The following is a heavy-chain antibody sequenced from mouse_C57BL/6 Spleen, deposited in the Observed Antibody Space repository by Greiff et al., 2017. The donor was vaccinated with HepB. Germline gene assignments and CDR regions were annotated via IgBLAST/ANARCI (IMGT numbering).Heavy chain of an antibody. CDR2: INPGSGGT. J-gene: IGHJ3*01. Sequence: QVQLKESGAELVRPGTSVKVSCKASGYAFTNYLIEWVKQRPGQGLEWIGVINPGSGGTNYTEKFKGKATLTADKASSTAYMQLSSLPSEDSAVYFCARDRGNYGFAYWGQGTLVTVSA. CDR3: ARDRGNYGFAY. D-gene: IGHD2-1*01. V-gene: IGHV1-54*01. CDR1: GYAFTNYL.